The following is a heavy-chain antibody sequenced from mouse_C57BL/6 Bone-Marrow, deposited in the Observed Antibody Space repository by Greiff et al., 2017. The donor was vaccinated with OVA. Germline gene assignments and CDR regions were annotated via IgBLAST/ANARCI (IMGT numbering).Heavy chain of an antibody. V-gene: IGHV1-11*01. CDR3: VYGSSYHHYAMDY. J-gene: IGHJ4*01. CDR2: IYPVSGET. CDR1: GYTFTDHI. D-gene: IGHD1-1*01. Sequence: VQRVESGAELSSPGASVTLSCKASGYTFTDHIMNWVKKRPGQGLEWIGRIYPVSGETNYNQKFMGKATFSVDRSSSTVYMVLNSLTSEDPAVYYCVYGSSYHHYAMDYWGQGTSVTVSS.